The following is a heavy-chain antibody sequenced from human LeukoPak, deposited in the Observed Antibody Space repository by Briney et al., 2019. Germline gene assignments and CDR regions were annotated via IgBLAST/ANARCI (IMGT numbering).Heavy chain of an antibody. CDR1: GYTVTGYD. CDR3: ARDPSGSWQRFDY. D-gene: IGHD1-26*01. CDR2: INPNNGGT. Sequence: GASVNVSCKASGYTVTGYDMHWVRQAPGQGLEGMGWINPNNGGTNYAQKLQVRVTRTRDTSPSTDYMEVISLASEDTAIFYCARDPSGSWQRFDYWGEGTRVTVSS. J-gene: IGHJ4*02. V-gene: IGHV1-2*02.